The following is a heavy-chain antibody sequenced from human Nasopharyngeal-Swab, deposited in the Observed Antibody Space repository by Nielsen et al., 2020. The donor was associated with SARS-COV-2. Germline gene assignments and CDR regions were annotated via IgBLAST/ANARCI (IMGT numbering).Heavy chain of an antibody. Sequence: SETLSLTCAVYGGSFSGYYWSWIRQPPGKGLEWIGEINHSGSTNYNPSLKSRVTISVDTSKNQFSLKLSSVTAADTAVYYCAIDSSGWFTYDYWGQGTLVTVSS. CDR2: INHSGST. CDR3: AIDSSGWFTYDY. J-gene: IGHJ4*02. D-gene: IGHD6-19*01. CDR1: GGSFSGYY. V-gene: IGHV4-34*01.